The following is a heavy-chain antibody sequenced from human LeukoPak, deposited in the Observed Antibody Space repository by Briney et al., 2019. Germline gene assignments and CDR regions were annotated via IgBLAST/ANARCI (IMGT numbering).Heavy chain of an antibody. D-gene: IGHD6-13*01. CDR1: GYSISSGYY. CDR2: IGTGGNT. Sequence: SETLSLTCTVSGYSISSGYYWGWIRQPAGKGLEWIGRIGTGGNTNYKPSLKSRVTMSVDTSKKQFSLKLSSVTAADTAVYYCARVSSSWYQEWYFDLWGRGTLVTVSS. CDR3: ARVSSSWYQEWYFDL. J-gene: IGHJ2*01. V-gene: IGHV4-4*07.